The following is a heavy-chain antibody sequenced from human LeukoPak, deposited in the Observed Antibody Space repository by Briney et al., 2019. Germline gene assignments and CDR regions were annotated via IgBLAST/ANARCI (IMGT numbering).Heavy chain of an antibody. Sequence: GGSLRLSCAASGFIFSSYAMSWVRQAPGKGLEWVSTLSGGGGSTYYADSVKGRFTISRDNSKNTLYLQMNSLRAEDTAVYYCAKAHLKAAAIAVAGRPFDYWGQGTLVSVSS. CDR2: LSGGGGST. V-gene: IGHV3-23*01. CDR3: AKAHLKAAAIAVAGRPFDY. J-gene: IGHJ4*02. CDR1: GFIFSSYA. D-gene: IGHD6-19*01.